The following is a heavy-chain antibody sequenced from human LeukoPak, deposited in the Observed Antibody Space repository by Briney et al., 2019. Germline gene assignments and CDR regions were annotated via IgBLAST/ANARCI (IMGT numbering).Heavy chain of an antibody. CDR1: GFTFSSYA. V-gene: IGHV3-30-3*01. J-gene: IGHJ4*02. Sequence: GRSLRLSCAASGFTFSSYAMHWVRQAPGKGLEWVAVISYDGSNKYYTDSVKGRFTISRDNSKNTLYLQMNSLRAEDTAVYYCARALDEGARFDYWGQGTLVTVSS. CDR2: ISYDGSNK. CDR3: ARALDEGARFDY.